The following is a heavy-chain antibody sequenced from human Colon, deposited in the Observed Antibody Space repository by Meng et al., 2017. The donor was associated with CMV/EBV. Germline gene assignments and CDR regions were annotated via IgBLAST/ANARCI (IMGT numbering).Heavy chain of an antibody. Sequence: ASVKVSCKTSGYIFTDYYIHWMRQAPGQGPEWLGWINPDSGDTKYAQKFQGRVTLTRDTSISTAYMELNRLRSDDTAVYYCARAGGLVWYYGMDVWGQGTTVTVSS. V-gene: IGHV1-2*02. D-gene: IGHD6-19*01. CDR1: GYIFTDYY. J-gene: IGHJ6*02. CDR2: INPDSGDT. CDR3: ARAGGLVWYYGMDV.